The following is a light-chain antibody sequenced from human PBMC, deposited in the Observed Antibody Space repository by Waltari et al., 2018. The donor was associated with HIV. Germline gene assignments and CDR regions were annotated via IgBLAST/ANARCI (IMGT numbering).Light chain of an antibody. Sequence: DIQLTQSPSLLYASVGDRVGITCRARQSISRWLSWYQHKPGRAPKVLIYRASKLETGVPSMFGGIASGTEFTLTINSLQPDDFATYYCLQYDTFSWTFGQGTKVEI. CDR2: RAS. CDR3: LQYDTFSWT. CDR1: QSISRW. J-gene: IGKJ1*01. V-gene: IGKV1-5*03.